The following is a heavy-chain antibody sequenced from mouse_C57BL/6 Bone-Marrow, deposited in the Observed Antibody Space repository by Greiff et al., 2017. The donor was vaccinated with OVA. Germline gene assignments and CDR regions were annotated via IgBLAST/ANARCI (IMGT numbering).Heavy chain of an antibody. V-gene: IGHV5-12*01. D-gene: IGHD2-1*01. CDR3: ARQIYYGNYDYFDY. Sequence: EVHLVESGGGLVQPGGSLKLSCAASGFTFSDYYMYWVRQTPEKRLEWVAYISNGGGSTYYPDTVKGRFTISRDNAKNTLYLQMSRLKSEDTAMYYGARQIYYGNYDYFDYWGQGTTLTVSS. CDR1: GFTFSDYY. CDR2: ISNGGGST. J-gene: IGHJ2*01.